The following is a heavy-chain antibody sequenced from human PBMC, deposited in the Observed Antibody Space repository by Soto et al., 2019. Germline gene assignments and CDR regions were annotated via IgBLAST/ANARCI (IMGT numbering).Heavy chain of an antibody. V-gene: IGHV3-21*01. J-gene: IGHJ6*03. Sequence: PGGSLRLSCAASGFTFSSYSMNWVRQAPGKGLEWVSSISSSSSYIYYADSVKGRFTISRDNAKNSLYLQMNSLRAEDTAVYYCAREGYCSGGSCYRDYYYYYMDVWGKGTTVTVSS. CDR3: AREGYCSGGSCYRDYYYYYMDV. D-gene: IGHD2-15*01. CDR1: GFTFSSYS. CDR2: ISSSSSYI.